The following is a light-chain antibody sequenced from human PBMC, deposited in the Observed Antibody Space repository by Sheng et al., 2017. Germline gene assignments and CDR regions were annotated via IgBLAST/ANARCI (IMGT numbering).Light chain of an antibody. J-gene: IGKJ4*01. V-gene: IGKV3-15*01. CDR1: QNVDTN. CDR3: QQYDKWPLP. Sequence: VMTQSPATLSVSPGEGATLSCRASQNVDTNLAWYRQKPGQAPRLVIYGASTRATDIPAKFSGSGSGTEFTLTISSLQSEDFGVYYCQQYDKWPLPFGGGTKVEIK. CDR2: GAS.